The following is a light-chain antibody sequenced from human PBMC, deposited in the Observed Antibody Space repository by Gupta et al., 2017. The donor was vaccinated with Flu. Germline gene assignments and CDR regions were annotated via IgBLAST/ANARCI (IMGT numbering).Light chain of an antibody. J-gene: IGLJ3*02. Sequence: QSVLTQPPSVSGAPGQRVTISCTGSSSNIGAGYDVHWYQQLPGTAPKLLMYDNSNRPSGVPDRFSGSKSGTSASLAITGLQAEDEADYYCQSYDSSLSGVFGGGTKLTVL. CDR2: DNS. CDR3: QSYDSSLSGV. V-gene: IGLV1-40*01. CDR1: SSNIGAGYD.